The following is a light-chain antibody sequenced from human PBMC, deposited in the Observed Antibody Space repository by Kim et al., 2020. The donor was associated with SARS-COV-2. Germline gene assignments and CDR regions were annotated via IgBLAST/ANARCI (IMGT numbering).Light chain of an antibody. V-gene: IGLV2-14*03. J-gene: IGLJ3*02. Sequence: QSVLTQPASVSGSPGQSITISCAGSSSDVGGYNHVSWYQQHPGKAPKLIIYNVSQRPSGVSNRFSGSKSGNTASLTISGLQAEDEADYYCSSCTSSITWVFGGGTQLTVL. CDR2: NVS. CDR3: SSCTSSITWV. CDR1: SSDVGGYNH.